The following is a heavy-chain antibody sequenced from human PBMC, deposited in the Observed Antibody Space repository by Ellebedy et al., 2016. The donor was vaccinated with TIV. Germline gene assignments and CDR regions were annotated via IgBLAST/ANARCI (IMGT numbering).Heavy chain of an antibody. CDR3: ARDGDGGNGIDY. CDR2: IHPSGTT. Sequence: MPSETLSLTCAVYGGSFSGYYLTWIRQPPGKGLEWIGEIHPSGTTNYNPSLESRVTISVDTSKNQFSLNLASVTAADTAVYYCARDGDGGNGIDYWGQGTLVTVSS. J-gene: IGHJ4*02. CDR1: GGSFSGYY. D-gene: IGHD4-23*01. V-gene: IGHV4-34*01.